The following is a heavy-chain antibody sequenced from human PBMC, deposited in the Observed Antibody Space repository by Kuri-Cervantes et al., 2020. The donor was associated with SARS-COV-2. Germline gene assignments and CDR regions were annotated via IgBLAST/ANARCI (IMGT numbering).Heavy chain of an antibody. J-gene: IGHJ4*02. D-gene: IGHD3-10*01. CDR1: GGSFSGYY. CDR3: ARGEGSGSYYNPLAYDY. Sequence: SQTLSLTCAVHGGSFSGYYWSWIRQPPGKGLEWIGEINHSGSTNYNPSLKSRVTISVDTSKNQFSLKLSSVTAADTAVYYCARGEGSGSYYNPLAYDYWGQGTLVTVSS. V-gene: IGHV4-34*01. CDR2: INHSGST.